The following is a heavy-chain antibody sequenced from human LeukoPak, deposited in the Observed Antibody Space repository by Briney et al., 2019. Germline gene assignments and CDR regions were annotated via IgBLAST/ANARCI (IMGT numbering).Heavy chain of an antibody. V-gene: IGHV1-8*01. J-gene: IGHJ5*02. CDR1: GYTFTSYD. Sequence: ASVKVSCKASGYTFTSYDINWVRQATGQGLEWMGWMNPNSGNTGYAQKFQGRVTMTRNTSISTAYMELSSLRSEDTAVYYCARGGNVLRYFDWLYPSRGWFDPWGQGTLVTVSS. D-gene: IGHD3-9*01. CDR3: ARGGNVLRYFDWLYPSRGWFDP. CDR2: MNPNSGNT.